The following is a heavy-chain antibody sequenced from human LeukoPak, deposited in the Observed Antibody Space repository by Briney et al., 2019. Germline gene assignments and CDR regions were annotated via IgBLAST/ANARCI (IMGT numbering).Heavy chain of an antibody. Sequence: ASVKVSCKASGYTFTSYGISWVRQAPGQGLEWMGWISAYNGNTNYAQKLQGRVTMTTDTSTSTAYMELRSLRSDGTAVYYCARAEYCSGGSCYSRWFDPWGQGTLVTVSS. J-gene: IGHJ5*02. V-gene: IGHV1-18*01. D-gene: IGHD2-15*01. CDR3: ARAEYCSGGSCYSRWFDP. CDR2: ISAYNGNT. CDR1: GYTFTSYG.